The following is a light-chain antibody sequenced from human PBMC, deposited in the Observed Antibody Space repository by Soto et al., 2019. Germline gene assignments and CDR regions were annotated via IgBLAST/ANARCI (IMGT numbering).Light chain of an antibody. CDR2: GAS. Sequence: EIVLTQSPGTLSLSPGERATLSYRASQSVSSSYLAWYQQKPGQAPRHLIYGASSRATGIPDRFSGSGSGSDFTLTISRLEPEDFAVYYCQQYGSSPVTFGQGTKLEIK. CDR1: QSVSSSY. CDR3: QQYGSSPVT. J-gene: IGKJ2*01. V-gene: IGKV3-20*01.